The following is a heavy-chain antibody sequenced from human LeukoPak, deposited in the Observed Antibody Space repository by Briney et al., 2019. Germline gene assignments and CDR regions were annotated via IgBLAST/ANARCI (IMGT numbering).Heavy chain of an antibody. CDR2: ISGSGGST. CDR1: GFTFNNYA. CDR3: AKDLLAVAPRAFDI. J-gene: IGHJ3*02. D-gene: IGHD6-19*01. Sequence: GGSLRLSCAASGFTFNNYAMNWVRQAPGKGLEWVSSISGSGGSTYYVDSVKGRFTISRDNSKNTLYLQMSSLRAEDTAVYYCAKDLLAVAPRAFDIWGQGTMVTVSS. V-gene: IGHV3-23*01.